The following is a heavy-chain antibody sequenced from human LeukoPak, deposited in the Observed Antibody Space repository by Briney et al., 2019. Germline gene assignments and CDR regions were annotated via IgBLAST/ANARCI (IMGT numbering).Heavy chain of an antibody. Sequence: GSLRLSCAASGFTFSSCGMHWVRQAPGKGLEWVAVISYDGSNKYYADSVKGRFTISRDNSKNTLYLQMNSLRAEDTAVYYCARVYTTSSSWYGDFDYWGQGTLVTVSP. CDR3: ARVYTTSSSWYGDFDY. J-gene: IGHJ4*02. CDR2: ISYDGSNK. D-gene: IGHD6-13*01. V-gene: IGHV3-30*03. CDR1: GFTFSSCG.